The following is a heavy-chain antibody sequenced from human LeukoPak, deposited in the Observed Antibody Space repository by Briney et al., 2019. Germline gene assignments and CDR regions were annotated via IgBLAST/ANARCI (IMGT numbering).Heavy chain of an antibody. CDR3: ASLSAAMSYFDY. J-gene: IGHJ4*02. Sequence: SEALSLTCTVSGGSISSSSYYWGWFRQPPGKGLEWIGSIYYSGSTYYNPSLKSRVTISVDTSKNQFSLKLSSVTAADTAVYYCASLSAAMSYFDYWGQGTLVTVPS. D-gene: IGHD2-2*01. CDR1: GGSISSSSYY. V-gene: IGHV4-39*01. CDR2: IYYSGST.